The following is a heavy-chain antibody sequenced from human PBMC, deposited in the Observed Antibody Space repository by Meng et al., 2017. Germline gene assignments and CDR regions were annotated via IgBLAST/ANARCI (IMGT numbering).Heavy chain of an antibody. CDR2: INPNSGGT. CDR1: GYTFTGYY. D-gene: IGHD3-9*01. V-gene: IGHV1-2*02. Sequence: VQVGAEVKKPGASVKVSCKASGYTFTGYYMHWVRQAPGQGLEWMGWINPNSGGTNYAQKFQGRVTMTRDTSISTAYMELSRLRSDDTAVYYCAREAITNYDILTGYPDYWGQGTLVTVSS. CDR3: AREAITNYDILTGYPDY. J-gene: IGHJ4*02.